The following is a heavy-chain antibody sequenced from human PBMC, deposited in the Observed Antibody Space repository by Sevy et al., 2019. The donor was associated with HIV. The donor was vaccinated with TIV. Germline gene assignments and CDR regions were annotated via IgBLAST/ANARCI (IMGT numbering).Heavy chain of an antibody. J-gene: IGHJ6*02. CDR2: ISGSGGST. D-gene: IGHD3-10*01. Sequence: GGSLRLSCAASGFTFSSYAMSWVRQAPGKGLEWVSAISGSGGSTYYADSVKGRFTISRDNSKNTLYLEMNSLRAEDTAVYYCAKELLGFYYYYGMDVWGQGTTVTVSS. V-gene: IGHV3-23*01. CDR3: AKELLGFYYYYGMDV. CDR1: GFTFSSYA.